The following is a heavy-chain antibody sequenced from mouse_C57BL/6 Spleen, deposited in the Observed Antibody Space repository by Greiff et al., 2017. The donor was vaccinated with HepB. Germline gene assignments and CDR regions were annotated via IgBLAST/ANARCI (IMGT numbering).Heavy chain of an antibody. CDR1: GYSITSGYY. J-gene: IGHJ2*01. Sequence: EVKLMESGPGLVKPSQSLSLTCSVTGYSITSGYYWNWIRQFPGNKLEWIGYISYDGSNNYNPSLKNRISITRDTSKNQFFLKLNSVTTEDTATYYCARGAYWGQGTTLTVSS. CDR3: ARGAY. V-gene: IGHV3-6*01. CDR2: ISYDGSN.